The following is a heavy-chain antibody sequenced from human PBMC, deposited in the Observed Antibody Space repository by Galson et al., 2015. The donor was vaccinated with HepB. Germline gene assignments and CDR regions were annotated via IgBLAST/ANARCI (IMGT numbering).Heavy chain of an antibody. D-gene: IGHD1-26*01. CDR3: ARHISRWELPYDY. J-gene: IGHJ4*02. CDR2: ISSSSSTI. CDR1: GFTFSSYS. Sequence: SLRLSCAASGFTFSSYSMNWVRQAPGKGLEWVSYISSSSSTIYYADSVKGRFTISRDNAKNSLYLQMNSLRDEDTAVYYCARHISRWELPYDYWGQGTLVTVSS. V-gene: IGHV3-48*02.